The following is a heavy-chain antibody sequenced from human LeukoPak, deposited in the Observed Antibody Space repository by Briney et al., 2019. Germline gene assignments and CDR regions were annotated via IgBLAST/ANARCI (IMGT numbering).Heavy chain of an antibody. J-gene: IGHJ6*04. CDR2: ISSSGSTI. V-gene: IGHV3-48*04. Sequence: GGSLRLSCAASGFAFSSYGMSWVRQAPGKGLEWVSYISSSGSTIYYADSVKGRFTISRDNAKNSLYLQMNSLRAEDTAVYYCAELGITMIGGVWGKGTTVTISS. D-gene: IGHD3-10*02. CDR3: AELGITMIGGV. CDR1: GFAFSSYG.